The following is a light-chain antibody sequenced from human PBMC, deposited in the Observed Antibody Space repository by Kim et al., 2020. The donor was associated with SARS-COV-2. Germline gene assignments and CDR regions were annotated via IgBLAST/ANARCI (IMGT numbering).Light chain of an antibody. CDR2: SNS. V-gene: IGLV1-44*01. Sequence: GQCLTSSGSEGASKMGINSETCYLQLPGTAPKPLMFSNSQRASGVPDRFSGSKSGTSASLAISGLQSEDEADYYCAAWDDSQNGLVFGGGTQLTVL. J-gene: IGLJ2*01. CDR3: AAWDDSQNGLV. CDR1: ASKMGINS.